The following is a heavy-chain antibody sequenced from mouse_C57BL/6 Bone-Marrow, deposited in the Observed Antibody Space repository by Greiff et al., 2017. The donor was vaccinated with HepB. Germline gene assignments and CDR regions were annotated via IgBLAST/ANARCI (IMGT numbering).Heavy chain of an antibody. V-gene: IGHV14-2*01. CDR3: ARRLLRSFYYFDY. D-gene: IGHD1-1*01. CDR1: GFNIKDYY. Sequence: EVNVVESGAELVKPGASVKLSCTASGFNIKDYYMHWVKQRTEQGLEWIGRIDPEDGETKYAPTFQGKATITADTSSNTAYLQLSSLTSEDTAVYYCARRLLRSFYYFDYWGQGTTLTVSS. CDR2: IDPEDGET. J-gene: IGHJ2*01.